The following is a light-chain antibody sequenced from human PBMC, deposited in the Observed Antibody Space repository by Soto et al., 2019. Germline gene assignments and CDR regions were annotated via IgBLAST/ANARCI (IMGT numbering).Light chain of an antibody. CDR2: AAS. V-gene: IGKV3D-20*02. J-gene: IGKJ4*01. CDR1: QDVSSSY. Sequence: EIVLTQSPGTLSLSPGERATLSCRASQDVSSSYLAWYQQKPGQAPRLLIYAASNRATGIPARFSGSGSGTDFTLTISSLEPEDFAVYYCQQRYDWPLTFGGGTKVDIK. CDR3: QQRYDWPLT.